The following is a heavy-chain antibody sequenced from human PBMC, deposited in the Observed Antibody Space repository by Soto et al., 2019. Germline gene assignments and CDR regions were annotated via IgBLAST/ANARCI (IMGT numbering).Heavy chain of an antibody. D-gene: IGHD2-15*01. CDR2: IYYSGST. V-gene: IGHV4-39*01. CDR3: ARQKWPKVAAHRWFDP. CDR1: GGSISSSSYY. Sequence: PSETLSLTCTVSGGSISSSSYYWGWIRQPPGKGLEWIGSIYYSGSTYYNPSLKSRVTISVDTSKNQFSLKLSSVTAADTAVYYCARQKWPKVAAHRWFDPWGQGTLVTVSS. J-gene: IGHJ5*02.